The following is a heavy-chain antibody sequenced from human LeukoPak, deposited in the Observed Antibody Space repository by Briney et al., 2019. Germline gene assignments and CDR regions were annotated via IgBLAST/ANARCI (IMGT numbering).Heavy chain of an antibody. CDR3: ARDRSSGWYLTSGFDP. V-gene: IGHV3-7*04. Sequence: PGGPLRLSCAASAFTFSNYWMSCVRQAAGKGPESVASLKQDGSEKYYVDSVKGRFTISRDNAKNSLYLQINSLRAEDTAVYYCARDRSSGWYLTSGFDPWGQGTLVTVSS. J-gene: IGHJ5*02. D-gene: IGHD6-19*01. CDR1: AFTFSNYW. CDR2: LKQDGSEK.